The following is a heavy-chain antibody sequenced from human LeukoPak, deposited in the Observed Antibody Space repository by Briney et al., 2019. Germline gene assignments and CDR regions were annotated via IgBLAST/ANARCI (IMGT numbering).Heavy chain of an antibody. V-gene: IGHV4-61*02. J-gene: IGHJ4*02. CDR3: ARVKKSSGWYGEADRYYFDY. D-gene: IGHD6-19*01. Sequence: PSETLSLTCTVSGGSISSGSYYWSWIRQPAGKGLEWIRRIYTSGSTKYNPSLKSRVTISVDTSNNQFSLKLSSVTAADTAVYYCARVKKSSGWYGEADRYYFDYWGQGALVTVSS. CDR2: IYTSGST. CDR1: GGSISSGSYY.